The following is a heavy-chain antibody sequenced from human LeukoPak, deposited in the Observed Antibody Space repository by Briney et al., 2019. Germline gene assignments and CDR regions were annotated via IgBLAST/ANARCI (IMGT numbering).Heavy chain of an antibody. CDR2: LHAAGGT. J-gene: IGHJ4*02. CDR1: GLTVSSNY. CDR3: AREGYDSSGYPRLLDY. V-gene: IGHV3-53*04. D-gene: IGHD3-22*01. Sequence: GGSLRLSCAASGLTVSSNYITWVRQPPGKGLEWVSVLHAAGGTYYADSVKGRFTISRHTSKNTVYLQMNSLRAEDTAVYYCAREGYDSSGYPRLLDYWGQGTLVTVSS.